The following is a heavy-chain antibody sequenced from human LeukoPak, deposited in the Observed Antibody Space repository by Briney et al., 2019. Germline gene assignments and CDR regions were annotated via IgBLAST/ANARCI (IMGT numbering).Heavy chain of an antibody. Sequence: PGGSLRLSCAAPGFTFSSHAMSWVRQAPGKGLEWVSVISGGGDSTHYADSVKGRFAISRDNSKNTVYLQMHSLRAKDTALYYCAKLGSQYSSSWHDYWGQGTLVTVSS. CDR3: AKLGSQYSSSWHDY. D-gene: IGHD6-13*01. CDR2: ISGGGDST. J-gene: IGHJ4*02. CDR1: GFTFSSHA. V-gene: IGHV3-23*01.